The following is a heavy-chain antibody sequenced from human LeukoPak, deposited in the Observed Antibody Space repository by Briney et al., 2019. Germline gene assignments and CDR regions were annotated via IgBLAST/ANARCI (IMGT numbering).Heavy chain of an antibody. J-gene: IGHJ6*04. CDR1: GLTVSSEY. Sequence: GSLRLSCAASGLTVSSEYMTWVRQAPGKGLEWVSVIYSGGSTYHADSVKGRFTISRDNSKNTVYLQMNSLRAEDTAVYYCARISRSMVDVWGKGTTVTISS. CDR2: IYSGGST. D-gene: IGHD5-24*01. V-gene: IGHV3-53*01. CDR3: ARISRSMVDV.